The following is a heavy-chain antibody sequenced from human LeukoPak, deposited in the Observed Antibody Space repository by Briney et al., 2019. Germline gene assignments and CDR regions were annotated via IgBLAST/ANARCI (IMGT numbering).Heavy chain of an antibody. V-gene: IGHV3-66*02. CDR2: LYIGGNT. D-gene: IGHD6-13*01. CDR3: ARVVSAGVLGYYYGMDV. Sequence: GGSLRLSCAASGLIVSNNYMNWVRQAPGKGLEWVSALYIGGNTYYADSVRGRFTISRDNSKNTLYLQMNSLRAEDTAVYYCARVVSAGVLGYYYGMDVWGQGTTVTVSS. CDR1: GLIVSNNY. J-gene: IGHJ6*02.